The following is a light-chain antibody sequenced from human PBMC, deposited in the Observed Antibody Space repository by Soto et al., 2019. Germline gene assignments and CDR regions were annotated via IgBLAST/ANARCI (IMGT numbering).Light chain of an antibody. V-gene: IGKV3-15*01. J-gene: IGKJ4*01. CDR1: QSVSSN. CDR3: QQYHHLTRT. CDR2: SAS. Sequence: EILFSQSPATLSFSPGERAPLSCRASQSVSSNLAWYQQKPGQAPRLLIYSASTRAAGIPARFSASGSGTEFTLTITSPQSEDFAVYYCQQYHHLTRTFGGGTKVDIK.